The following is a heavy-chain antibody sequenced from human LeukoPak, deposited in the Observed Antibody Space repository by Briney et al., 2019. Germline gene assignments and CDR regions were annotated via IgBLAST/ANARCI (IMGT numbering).Heavy chain of an antibody. J-gene: IGHJ6*04. CDR3: AREAYYYGSGSPYMDV. D-gene: IGHD3-10*01. CDR2: IYYSGST. CDR1: GGSFSSGSYY. Sequence: SETLSLTCTVSGGSFSSGSYYWSWIRQPPGTGLEWIGYIYYSGSTNDNPSLKSRVTISVDTSKNQFSLKLSSVTAADTAVYYCAREAYYYGSGSPYMDVWGKGTTVTVSS. V-gene: IGHV4-61*01.